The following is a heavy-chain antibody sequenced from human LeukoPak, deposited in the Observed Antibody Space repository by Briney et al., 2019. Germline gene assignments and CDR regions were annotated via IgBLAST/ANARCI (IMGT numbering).Heavy chain of an antibody. V-gene: IGHV1-8*03. CDR1: GYTFTSYD. CDR2: VNPNAGNT. D-gene: IGHD2-15*01. CDR3: ARGKYCSAATCYSLGYYYYMDV. Sequence: ASVNVSCKASGYTFTSYDINWVRQAPGQGLEWMGWVNPNAGNTGYVQKFQGRVTFTRNTSISTAYMELSSLRSEDTAVYYCARGKYCSAATCYSLGYYYYMDVWGKGTTVTVSS. J-gene: IGHJ6*03.